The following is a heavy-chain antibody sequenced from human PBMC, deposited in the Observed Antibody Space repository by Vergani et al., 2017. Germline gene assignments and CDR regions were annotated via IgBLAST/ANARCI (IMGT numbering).Heavy chain of an antibody. Sequence: EVQLMESGGGLVQPGGSLRLSCAASGFTFSNYAMNWVRQAPGKGLEWVSGISGSGVSAYYTDSVKGRFTISRDNSKNMLFLQMNNLRTEDTAIYYCARLSYDTTPYLQGGYDCWGQGTLVSVSS. CDR1: GFTFSNYA. D-gene: IGHD3-22*01. CDR3: ARLSYDTTPYLQGGYDC. V-gene: IGHV3-23*01. CDR2: ISGSGVSA. J-gene: IGHJ4*02.